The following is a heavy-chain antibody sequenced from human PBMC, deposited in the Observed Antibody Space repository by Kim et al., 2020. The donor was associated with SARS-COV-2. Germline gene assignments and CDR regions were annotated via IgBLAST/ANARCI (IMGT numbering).Heavy chain of an antibody. V-gene: IGHV4-39*07. CDR2: IYYSGST. CDR1: GGSISSSSYY. D-gene: IGHD3-10*01. Sequence: SETLSLTCTVSGGSISSSSYYWGWIRQPPGKGLEWIGSIYYSGSTYYNPSLKSRVTISVDTSKNQFSLKLSSVTAADTAVYYCARAAMVRGVTHPDMTVWFDPWGQGTLVTVSS. J-gene: IGHJ5*02. CDR3: ARAAMVRGVTHPDMTVWFDP.